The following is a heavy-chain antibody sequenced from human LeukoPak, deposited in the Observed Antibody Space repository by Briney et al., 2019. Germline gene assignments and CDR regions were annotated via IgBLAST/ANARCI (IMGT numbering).Heavy chain of an antibody. V-gene: IGHV1-8*01. D-gene: IGHD5-18*01. CDR3: ARADYSYGEVWFDP. CDR1: GYTFTSYD. J-gene: IGHJ5*02. Sequence: ASVKVSCKASGYTFTSYDINWVRQATGQGLEWMGWMNPNSGNSGYAQKFQGRVTMTRNTSISTAYMELSSLRSEDTAVYYCARADYSYGEVWFDPWGQGTLVTVSS. CDR2: MNPNSGNS.